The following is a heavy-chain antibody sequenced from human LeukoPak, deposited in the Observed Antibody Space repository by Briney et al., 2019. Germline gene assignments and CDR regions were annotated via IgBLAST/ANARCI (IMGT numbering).Heavy chain of an antibody. J-gene: IGHJ4*02. CDR2: IIPIFGTA. CDR3: ARESVVRGATDY. D-gene: IGHD3-10*01. Sequence: SVKVSCKASGGTFSSYAISWVRRAPGQGLEWRGGIIPIFGTANYAQKFQGRVTITTDESTSTAYMELSSLRSEDTAVYYCARESVVRGATDYWGQGTLVTVSS. CDR1: GGTFSSYA. V-gene: IGHV1-69*05.